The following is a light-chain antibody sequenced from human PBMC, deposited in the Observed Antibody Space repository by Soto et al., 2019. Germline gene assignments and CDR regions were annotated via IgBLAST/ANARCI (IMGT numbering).Light chain of an antibody. J-gene: IGLJ1*01. CDR2: DVS. CDR3: SSYTSSGTYV. V-gene: IGLV2-14*01. CDR1: SNDVGGYNY. Sequence: QSALTQPASVSGSPGQSIAISCTGTSNDVGGYNYVSWYQQHPGKAPKLMVYDVSNRPSGVSNRFSGSKSGNTASLTISGLQAEDEADYYCSSYTSSGTYVFGTGTKVTVL.